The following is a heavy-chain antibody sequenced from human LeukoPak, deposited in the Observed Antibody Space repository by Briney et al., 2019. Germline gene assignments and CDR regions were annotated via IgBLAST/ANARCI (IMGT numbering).Heavy chain of an antibody. CDR2: ISSDGNKN. D-gene: IGHD4-17*01. CDR3: AKGRTVTRTDD. V-gene: IGHV3-30*18. J-gene: IGHJ4*02. CDR1: GFTFSSYG. Sequence: GGSLRLSCVASGFTFSSYGMHWVRQAPGKGLEWVAFISSDGNKNYYEDSVKGRFTISRDNSKNTLHLQMNSLRAEDTAVYYCAKGRTVTRTDDWGQGTLVTVSS.